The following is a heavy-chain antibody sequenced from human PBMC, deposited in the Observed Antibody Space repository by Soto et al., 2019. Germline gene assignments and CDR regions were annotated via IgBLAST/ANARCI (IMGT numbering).Heavy chain of an antibody. CDR2: MNPNTGNS. Sequence: ASVKVSCKASGYTFTSYDIYWVRQATGQGLEWMGWMNPNTGNSGYAQKFQGRVTVTSDTSINSVYMELSSLRSEDTAVYYCARRAETNGWNGFGADKYYFDFWGQGTLVTVSS. D-gene: IGHD1-1*01. CDR1: GYTFTSYD. J-gene: IGHJ4*02. V-gene: IGHV1-8*01. CDR3: ARRAETNGWNGFGADKYYFDF.